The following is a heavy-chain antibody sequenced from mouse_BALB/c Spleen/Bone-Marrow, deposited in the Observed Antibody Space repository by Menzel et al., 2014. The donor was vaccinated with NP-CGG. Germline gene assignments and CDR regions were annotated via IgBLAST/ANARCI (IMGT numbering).Heavy chain of an antibody. CDR2: ISSGGSYT. J-gene: IGHJ4*01. CDR3: TRDGKGNYDYAMDY. Sequence: VQLKESGGGLVKPGGSLKLSCAASGFTFSSYTMSWVRRTPEKRLEWVATISSGGSYTYYPGSVKGRFTISRDNAKNTLYLQMSSLKSEDTAMYYCTRDGKGNYDYAMDYWGQGTSVTVSS. D-gene: IGHD2-1*01. CDR1: GFTFSSYT. V-gene: IGHV5-6-4*01.